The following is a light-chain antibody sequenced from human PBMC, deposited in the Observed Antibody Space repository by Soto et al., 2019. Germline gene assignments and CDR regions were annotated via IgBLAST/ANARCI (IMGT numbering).Light chain of an antibody. J-gene: IGLJ2*01. V-gene: IGLV2-14*01. CDR1: SRDIGDYNY. CDR2: DVS. Sequence: QSVLTQPASVSGSPGQSITISCTGTSRDIGDYNYVSWYQQHPGKAPKLMIFDVSDRPSGVSNRFSGSKSGNTASLTISGLQAEDEADYYCSSSTSSTTLVVFGGGTKVTVL. CDR3: SSSTSSTTLVV.